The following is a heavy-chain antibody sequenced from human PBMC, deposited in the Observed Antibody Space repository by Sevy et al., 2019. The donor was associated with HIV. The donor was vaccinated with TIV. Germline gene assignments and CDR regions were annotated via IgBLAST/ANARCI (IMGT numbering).Heavy chain of an antibody. CDR1: GFTFSNYD. CDR2: ISHDGNYK. J-gene: IGHJ4*02. V-gene: IGHV3-30-3*01. CDR3: ARLFSCGGDCYYLDY. Sequence: GGSLRLSCAGSGFTFSNYDMHWVRQAPGKGLEWVAVISHDGNYKNYADSVKVRFTISRDDFKNTLYLQMSSLRPEDTAVYFCARLFSCGGDCYYLDYWGQGALVTVSS. D-gene: IGHD2-21*02.